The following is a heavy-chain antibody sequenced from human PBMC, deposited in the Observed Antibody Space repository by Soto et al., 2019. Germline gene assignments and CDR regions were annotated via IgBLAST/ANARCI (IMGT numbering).Heavy chain of an antibody. D-gene: IGHD2-15*01. V-gene: IGHV3-48*02. CDR3: ARGGVVVAAPTA. Sequence: GGSLRLSCAASGFTFSDYSMYWVRQAPGKGLERVSYISFSSSTIYYADSVKGRFTISRDNAKNSLSLQMNSLRDEDTAVYYCARGGVVVAAPTAWGQGTLVTVSS. CDR2: ISFSSSTI. CDR1: GFTFSDYS. J-gene: IGHJ5*02.